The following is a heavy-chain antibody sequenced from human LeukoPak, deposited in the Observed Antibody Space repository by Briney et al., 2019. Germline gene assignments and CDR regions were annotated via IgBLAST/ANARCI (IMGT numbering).Heavy chain of an antibody. CDR1: GGSISSSSYY. CDR3: AKLVLSSIAARPRFDY. Sequence: SETLSLTCTVSGGSISSSSYYWGWIRQPPGKGLEWIGSIYYSGSTYYNPSLKSRVTISVDTSKNQFSLKLSSVTAADTAVYYCAKLVLSSIAARPRFDYWGQGTLVTVSS. D-gene: IGHD6-6*01. V-gene: IGHV4-39*07. CDR2: IYYSGST. J-gene: IGHJ4*02.